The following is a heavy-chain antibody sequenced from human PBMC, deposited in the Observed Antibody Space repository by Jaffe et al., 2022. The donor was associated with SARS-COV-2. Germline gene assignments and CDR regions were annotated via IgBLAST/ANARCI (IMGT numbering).Heavy chain of an antibody. D-gene: IGHD6-19*01. V-gene: IGHV3-53*02. J-gene: IGHJ4*02. CDR2: IYSGGST. Sequence: EVQLVETGGGLIQPGGSLRLSCAASGFTVSSNYMSWVRQAPGKGLEWVSIIYSGGSTYYADSVKGRFTISRDNSKNTLYLQMNSLRAEDTAVYYCARMGYSSGWYSIYYFDFWGQGTLVAVSS. CDR1: GFTVSSNY. CDR3: ARMGYSSGWYSIYYFDF.